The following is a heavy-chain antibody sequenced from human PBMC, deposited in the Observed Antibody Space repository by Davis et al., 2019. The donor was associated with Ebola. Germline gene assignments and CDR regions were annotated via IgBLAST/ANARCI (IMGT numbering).Heavy chain of an antibody. CDR3: AGYCGDGNCYSFYYGLDV. CDR1: AYTFTGYY. Sequence: ASVKVSCKASAYTFTGYYMHWVRQAPGQGLEWMGWINPNTGGTSYAQKFQGRVTMTRDRSISTAYMELSGLRSDDTAVYYCAGYCGDGNCYSFYYGLDVWGQGTTVTVSS. D-gene: IGHD2-15*01. CDR2: INPNTGGT. V-gene: IGHV1-2*02. J-gene: IGHJ6*02.